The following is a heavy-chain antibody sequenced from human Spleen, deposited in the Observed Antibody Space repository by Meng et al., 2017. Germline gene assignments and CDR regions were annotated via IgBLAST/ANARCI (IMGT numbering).Heavy chain of an antibody. Sequence: SETLSLTCAVYGGSFSGYYWSWIRQPPGKGLEWIGEINHSGSTNYNLSLKSRVTISVDTSKNQFSLKLSSVTAADTAVYYCARPIIAAAGKPYGMDVWGQGTTVTVSS. V-gene: IGHV4-34*01. J-gene: IGHJ6*02. CDR2: INHSGST. CDR1: GGSFSGYY. D-gene: IGHD6-13*01. CDR3: ARPIIAAAGKPYGMDV.